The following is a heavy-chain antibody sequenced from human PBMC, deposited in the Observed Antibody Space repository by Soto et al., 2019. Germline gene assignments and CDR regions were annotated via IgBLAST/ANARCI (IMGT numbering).Heavy chain of an antibody. D-gene: IGHD3-3*01. CDR1: GVTVSNNY. CDR2: IYSGGRT. CDR3: ARDTYDDY. J-gene: IGHJ4*02. Sequence: EVQLVESGGGLVQPGGSLRLSCAASGVTVSNNYMSWVRQAPGKGLEWVSVIYSGGRTYYADSVKGRFIISRDSSKNTLFLQMSRLGDEDTAVYYCARDTYDDYRGQGTLVTVSS. V-gene: IGHV3-66*01.